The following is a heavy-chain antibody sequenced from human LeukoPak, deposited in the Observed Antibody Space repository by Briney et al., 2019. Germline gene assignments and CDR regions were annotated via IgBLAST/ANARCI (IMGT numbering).Heavy chain of an antibody. V-gene: IGHV4-34*01. J-gene: IGHJ4*02. CDR1: GGSFSGYY. CDR2: INHSGST. D-gene: IGHD3-22*01. CDR3: ARIGFLSDSSGYYLGY. Sequence: SETLSLTCAVYGGSFSGYYWSWIRQPPGKGLEWIGEINHSGSTNYNPSLKSRVTISVDTSKNQFSLKLSSVTAADTAVYYCARIGFLSDSSGYYLGYWGQGTLVTVSS.